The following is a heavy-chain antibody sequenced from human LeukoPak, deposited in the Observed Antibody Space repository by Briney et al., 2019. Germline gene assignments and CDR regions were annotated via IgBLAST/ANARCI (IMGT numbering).Heavy chain of an antibody. V-gene: IGHV4-4*02. CDR2: IYHSGST. CDR3: ARQTINYYDSSGYYGRGRYYFDY. Sequence: SETLSLTCAVSGGSISSSNWWSWVREPPGKGLEWIGEIYHSGSTNYNPSVKSRVTISVDKSKNQFSLKLSSVTAADTAVYYCARQTINYYDSSGYYGRGRYYFDYWGQGTLVTVSS. CDR1: GGSISSSNW. D-gene: IGHD3-22*01. J-gene: IGHJ4*02.